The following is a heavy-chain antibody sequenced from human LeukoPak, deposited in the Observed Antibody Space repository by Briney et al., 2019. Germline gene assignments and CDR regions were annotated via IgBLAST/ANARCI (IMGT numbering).Heavy chain of an antibody. CDR1: GGSISSYY. CDR2: IYYSGST. D-gene: IGHD6-19*01. V-gene: IGHV4-59*01. J-gene: IGHJ6*02. CDR3: ARLRDSDGSGWPYYYGMDV. Sequence: PSETLSLTCTVSGGSISSYYWSWIRQPPGKGLEWIGYIYYSGSTNYNPSLKSQVTISVDTSKNQFSLKLSSVTAADTAVYYCARLRDSDGSGWPYYYGMDVWGQGTTVTVSS.